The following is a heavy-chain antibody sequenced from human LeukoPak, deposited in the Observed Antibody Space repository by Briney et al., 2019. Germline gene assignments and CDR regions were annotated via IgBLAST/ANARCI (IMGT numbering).Heavy chain of an antibody. CDR3: ARGPLGKVRKPFDY. D-gene: IGHD3-10*01. V-gene: IGHV4-34*01. CDR1: GGSFSGYY. J-gene: IGHJ4*02. Sequence: SEALSLTCAVYGGSFSGYYWSWIRQPPGKGLEWIGEINHSGSTNYNPSLKSRVTISVDTSKNQFSLKLSSVTAADTDVYYCARGPLGKVRKPFDYWGQGTLVTVSS. CDR2: INHSGST.